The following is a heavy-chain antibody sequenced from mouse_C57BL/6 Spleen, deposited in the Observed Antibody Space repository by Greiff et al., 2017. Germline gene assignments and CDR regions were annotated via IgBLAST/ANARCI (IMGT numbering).Heavy chain of an antibody. D-gene: IGHD2-2*01. J-gene: IGHJ2*01. CDR1: GFTFSNYW. CDR3: TDGYYFDY. Sequence: EVKLVKSGGGLVQPGGSMKLSCVASGFTFSNYWMNWVRQSPEKGLEWVAQIRLKSDNYATHYAESVKGRFTISRDDSKSSVYLQMNNLRAEDTGIYYCTDGYYFDYWGQGTTLTVSS. V-gene: IGHV6-3*01. CDR2: IRLKSDNYAT.